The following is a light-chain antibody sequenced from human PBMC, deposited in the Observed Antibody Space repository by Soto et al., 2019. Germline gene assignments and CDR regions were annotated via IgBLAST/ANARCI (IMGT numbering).Light chain of an antibody. Sequence: DIQMTQSPSSLSASVGDRVTITCRASQGISNYLAWYQQKPGKVPKLLIYAASTLQSGVPSRFSGSGSGTDFTLTISSLQPEDVANYYCQKHNRAPPGLTFGGGTKVEIK. J-gene: IGKJ4*01. V-gene: IGKV1-27*01. CDR1: QGISNY. CDR3: QKHNRAPPGLT. CDR2: AAS.